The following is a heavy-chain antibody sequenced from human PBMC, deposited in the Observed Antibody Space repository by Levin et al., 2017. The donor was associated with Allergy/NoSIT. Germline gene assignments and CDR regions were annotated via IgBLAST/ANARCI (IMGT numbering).Heavy chain of an antibody. V-gene: IGHV1-46*01. CDR2: INPSGGST. CDR3: ARGGGRILTGYPYYYYGMDV. CDR1: GYTFTSYY. D-gene: IGHD3-9*01. Sequence: ASVKVSCKASGYTFTSYYMHWVRQAPGQGLEWMGIINPSGGSTSYAQKFQGRVTMTRDTSTSTVYMELSSLRSEDTAVYYCARGGGRILTGYPYYYYGMDVWGQGTTVTVSS. J-gene: IGHJ6*02.